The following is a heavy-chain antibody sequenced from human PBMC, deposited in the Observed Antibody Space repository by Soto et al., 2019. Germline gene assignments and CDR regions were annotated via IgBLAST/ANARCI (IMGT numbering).Heavy chain of an antibody. CDR1: GGSFSGYY. CDR2: INHSGST. Sequence: SETLSLACAVYGGSFSGYYWSWIRQPPGKGLEWIGEINHSGSTNYNPSLKSRVTISVDTSKNQFSLKLSSVTAADTAVYYCARRDVVVPAATRGSWLDYWGQGTLVTVSS. J-gene: IGHJ4*02. D-gene: IGHD2-2*01. V-gene: IGHV4-34*01. CDR3: ARRDVVVPAATRGSWLDY.